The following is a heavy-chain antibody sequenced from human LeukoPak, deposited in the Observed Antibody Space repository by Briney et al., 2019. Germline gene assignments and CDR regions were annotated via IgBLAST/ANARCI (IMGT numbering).Heavy chain of an antibody. J-gene: IGHJ5*02. Sequence: GRSLRLSCAASGFTFSSYGMHWVRQAPGKGLEWVAVISYDGSNKYYADSVKGRFTISRDNAKNSVFLQMSSLRDGDTAVYYCARDRPNILGLDPWGQGTLVTVSS. CDR3: ARDRPNILGLDP. V-gene: IGHV3-30*03. D-gene: IGHD2/OR15-2a*01. CDR1: GFTFSSYG. CDR2: ISYDGSNK.